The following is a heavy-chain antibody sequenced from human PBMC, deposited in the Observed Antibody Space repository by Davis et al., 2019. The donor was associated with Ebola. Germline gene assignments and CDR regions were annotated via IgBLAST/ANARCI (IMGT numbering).Heavy chain of an antibody. CDR3: AREQQLGNWFDP. CDR1: GGSFSGYY. Sequence: MPSETLSLTCAVYGGSFSGYYWSWIRQPPGKGLEWIGSIYYSGSTYYNPSLKSRVTISVDTSKNQFSLKLSSVTAADTAVYYCAREQQLGNWFDPWGQGTLVTVSS. V-gene: IGHV4-34*01. CDR2: IYYSGST. J-gene: IGHJ5*02. D-gene: IGHD6-13*01.